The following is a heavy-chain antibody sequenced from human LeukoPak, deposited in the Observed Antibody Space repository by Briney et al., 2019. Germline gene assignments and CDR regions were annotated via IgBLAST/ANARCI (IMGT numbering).Heavy chain of an antibody. CDR2: SRIKADNYIT. Sequence: GGSLRLSCAASGFIFSDHYMDWVRQAPGKGLEWVGRSRIKADNYITQYAASVRDRFTISRDESKSWLYLQMNSLRIEDTAIYYCARGYHSFDFWGQGTMVTVSS. V-gene: IGHV3-72*01. CDR3: ARGYHSFDF. CDR1: GFIFSDHY. D-gene: IGHD2-2*01. J-gene: IGHJ3*01.